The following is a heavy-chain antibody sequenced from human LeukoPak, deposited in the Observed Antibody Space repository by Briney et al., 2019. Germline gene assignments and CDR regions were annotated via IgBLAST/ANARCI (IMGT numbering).Heavy chain of an antibody. Sequence: GSLRLSCAASGFTFSSYWMTWVRQAPGKGLEWMANIKQDGSEKYYVDSVKGRFTISRDNAKNSLYLQMNSLRAEDTAIYYCARVSIVVVPGSNWFDPWGQGTLVTVSS. CDR1: GFTFSSYW. D-gene: IGHD2-2*01. J-gene: IGHJ5*02. CDR2: IKQDGSEK. V-gene: IGHV3-7*01. CDR3: ARVSIVVVPGSNWFDP.